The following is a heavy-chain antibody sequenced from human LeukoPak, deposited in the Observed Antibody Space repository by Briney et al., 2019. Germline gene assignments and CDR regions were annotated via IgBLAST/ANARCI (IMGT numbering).Heavy chain of an antibody. CDR1: GGSISAYY. Sequence: KTSETLSLTCTVSGGSISAYYWSWIRQPPGKGLEGIADFLYSGSTNYNPSLKSRVTISLNTSKNQFSLKLNSVTAADTAVYYCAGGRSGYYGSGSYDNWGQGTLVTVSS. CDR3: AGGRSGYYGSGSYDN. D-gene: IGHD3-10*01. J-gene: IGHJ4*02. CDR2: FLYSGST. V-gene: IGHV4-59*01.